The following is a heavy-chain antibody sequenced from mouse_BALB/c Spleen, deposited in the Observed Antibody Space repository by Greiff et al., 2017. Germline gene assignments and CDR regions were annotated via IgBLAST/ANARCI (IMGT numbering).Heavy chain of an antibody. J-gene: IGHJ2*01. CDR2: ISNGGGST. Sequence: EVMLVESGGGLVQPGGSLKLSCAASGFTFSSYTMSWVRQTPEKRLEWVAYISNGGGSTYYPDTVKGRFTISRDNAKNTLYLQMSSLKSEDTAMYYCARTVRYYFDYWGQGTTLTVSS. CDR3: ARTVRYYFDY. D-gene: IGHD2-5*01. V-gene: IGHV5-12-2*01. CDR1: GFTFSSYT.